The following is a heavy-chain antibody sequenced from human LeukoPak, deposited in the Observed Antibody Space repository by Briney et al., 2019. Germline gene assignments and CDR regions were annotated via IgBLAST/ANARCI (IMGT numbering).Heavy chain of an antibody. D-gene: IGHD3-10*01. CDR3: ARVLWFGELLEYYFDY. J-gene: IGHJ4*02. CDR1: GFTFSDYY. Sequence: PGGSLRLSCAASGFTFSDYYMSWIRQAPGEGLEWVSYISSSSSYTNYADSVKGRFTISRDNAKNSLYLQMNSLRAEDTAVYYCARVLWFGELLEYYFDYWGQGTLVTVSS. V-gene: IGHV3-11*06. CDR2: ISSSSSYT.